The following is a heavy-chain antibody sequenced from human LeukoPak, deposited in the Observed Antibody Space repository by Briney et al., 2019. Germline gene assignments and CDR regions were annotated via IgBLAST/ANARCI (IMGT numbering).Heavy chain of an antibody. J-gene: IGHJ6*03. CDR2: ISSSGSTI. Sequence: GGSLRLSCAASGFTFSGYYMSWIRQAPGKGLEWVSYISSSGSTIYYADSVKGRFTISRDNARSSLYLQMNSLRAEDTAVYYCARAHPGEDYYHYHYMDVWGKGHTVTVSS. D-gene: IGHD3-10*01. CDR3: ARAHPGEDYYHYHYMDV. CDR1: GFTFSGYY. V-gene: IGHV3-11*04.